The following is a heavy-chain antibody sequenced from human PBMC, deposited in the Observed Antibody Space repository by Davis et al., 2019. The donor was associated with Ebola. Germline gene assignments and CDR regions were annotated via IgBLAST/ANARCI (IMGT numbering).Heavy chain of an antibody. Sequence: PGGSLRLSCAASGFTFSNYNLNWVRQAPGKGLDFIAYISSTSDTIYYADSVRGRFTISRDNAANSLYLQMNSLRADDTAVYYCARGVENLLFGEFDYWGQGTLVTVSS. CDR2: ISSTSDTI. V-gene: IGHV3-48*04. CDR3: ARGVENLLFGEFDY. J-gene: IGHJ4*02. CDR1: GFTFSNYN. D-gene: IGHD3-10*01.